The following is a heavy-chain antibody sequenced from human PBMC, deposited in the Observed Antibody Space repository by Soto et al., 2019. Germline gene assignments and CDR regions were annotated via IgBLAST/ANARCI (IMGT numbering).Heavy chain of an antibody. Sequence: ASGKVSYKDAEGTFSSYAISWVRQAPGQGLEWMGGIIPIFGTANYAQKFQGRVTITADKSTSTAYMGLSSLRSEDTAVYYCARDLRTYYYGSGSRGGYGMDVWGQGTTVTVSS. CDR2: IIPIFGTA. J-gene: IGHJ6*02. CDR1: EGTFSSYA. CDR3: ARDLRTYYYGSGSRGGYGMDV. D-gene: IGHD3-10*01. V-gene: IGHV1-69*06.